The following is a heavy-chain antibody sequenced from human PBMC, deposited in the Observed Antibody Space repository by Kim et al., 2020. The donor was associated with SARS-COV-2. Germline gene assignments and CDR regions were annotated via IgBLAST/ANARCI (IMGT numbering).Heavy chain of an antibody. Sequence: ASVKVSCKASGYTFTGYYMHWVRQAPGQGLEWMGWINPNSGGTNYAQKFQGRVTMTRDTSISTAYMELSRLRSDDTAVYYCATGLGYCSGGSCYSGQPYWGQGTLVTVSS. CDR2: INPNSGGT. CDR3: ATGLGYCSGGSCYSGQPY. V-gene: IGHV1-2*02. CDR1: GYTFTGYY. J-gene: IGHJ4*03. D-gene: IGHD2-15*01.